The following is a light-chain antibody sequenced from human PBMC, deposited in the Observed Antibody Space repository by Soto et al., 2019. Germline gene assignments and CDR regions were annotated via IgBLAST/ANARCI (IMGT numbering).Light chain of an antibody. Sequence: QSALTQPASVSGSPGQSITISCTGTSSDVGGYNYVSWYQQHPGKAPKLMIYEVSNRPSGVSNRFSGSTSGKTASLTISGLQAEDEADYYCSSYTSSSTLVVFGGGTQLTVL. V-gene: IGLV2-14*01. CDR1: SSDVGGYNY. J-gene: IGLJ2*01. CDR2: EVS. CDR3: SSYTSSSTLVV.